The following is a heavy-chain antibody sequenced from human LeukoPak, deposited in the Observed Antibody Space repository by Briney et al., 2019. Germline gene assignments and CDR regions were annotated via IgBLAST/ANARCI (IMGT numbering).Heavy chain of an antibody. CDR1: VGSFSGYY. CDR2: INHSGST. Sequence: SETLSLTCAVYVGSFSGYYWSWIRQPPGKGLEWIGGINHSGSTNYNPSLKSRVSISAVTSKNQFSLKLSSVTAADTAVYYCARQREGYFDLWGRGTRVTVSS. CDR3: ARQREGYFDL. V-gene: IGHV4-34*01. J-gene: IGHJ2*01.